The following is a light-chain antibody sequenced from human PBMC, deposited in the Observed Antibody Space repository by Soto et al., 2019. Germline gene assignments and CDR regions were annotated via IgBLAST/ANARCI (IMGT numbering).Light chain of an antibody. CDR3: QQYGSPPFT. J-gene: IGKJ3*01. CDR1: QRVGPNY. CDR2: STS. V-gene: IGKV3-20*01. Sequence: EIVWTQSPGTLSLSPGERATLSCRASQRVGPNYLAWYQQKPGQGPSLLIYSTSNRATGIPDRFSGSGSGTDFTLTISRLEPEDFAVYYCQQYGSPPFTFGPGTNVDV.